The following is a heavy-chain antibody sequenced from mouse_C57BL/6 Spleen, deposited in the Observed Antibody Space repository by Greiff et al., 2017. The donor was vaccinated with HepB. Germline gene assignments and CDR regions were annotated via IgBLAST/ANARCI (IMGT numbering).Heavy chain of an antibody. CDR1: GYTFTSYW. J-gene: IGHJ2*01. V-gene: IGHV1-72*01. Sequence: QVQLQQPGAELVKPGASVKLSCKASGYTFTSYWMHWVKQRPGRGLEWIGRIYPNSGGTKYNEKFKSKATLTVDKPSSTAYLQLSSLTSDDSAVYLCESCPPCYFDYWGQSTTRTV. CDR2: IYPNSGGT. CDR3: ESCPPCYFDY.